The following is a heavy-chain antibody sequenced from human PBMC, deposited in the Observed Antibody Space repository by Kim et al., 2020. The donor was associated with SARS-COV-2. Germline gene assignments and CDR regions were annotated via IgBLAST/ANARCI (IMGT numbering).Heavy chain of an antibody. CDR2: ST. J-gene: IGHJ3*02. CDR3: ARTPTDAFDI. Sequence: STSYAQKFQGRVTMTRDTSTSTVYMGLSSLRSEDTAVYYCARTPTDAFDIWGQGTMVTVSS. V-gene: IGHV1-46*01.